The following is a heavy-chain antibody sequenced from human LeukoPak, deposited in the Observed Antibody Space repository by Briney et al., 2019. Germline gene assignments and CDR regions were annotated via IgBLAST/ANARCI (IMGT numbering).Heavy chain of an antibody. CDR2: ISSSGSTI. D-gene: IGHD3-10*02. V-gene: IGHV3-11*04. CDR3: AELGITMIGGV. J-gene: IGHJ6*04. Sequence: GGSLRLSCAASGITFSDYYMSWIRQAPGKGLEWVSYISSSGSTIYYADSVKGRFTISRDNVKKSLYLQMNSLRAEDTAVYYCAELGITMIGGVWGKGTTVTISS. CDR1: GITFSDYY.